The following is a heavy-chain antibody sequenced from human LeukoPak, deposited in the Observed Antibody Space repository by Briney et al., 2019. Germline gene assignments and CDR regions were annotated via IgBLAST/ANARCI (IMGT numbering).Heavy chain of an antibody. CDR3: AKYGTDFYYFHY. Sequence: GGSLRLSCAASGFTFSSYGMHWVRQAPGKGLEWVAFIRYDGSNKYYADSVKGRFTISRDNSKNTLYLQMSSLRAEDTAIYYCAKYGTDFYYFHYWGQGTLVTVSS. CDR1: GFTFSSYG. D-gene: IGHD1-26*01. J-gene: IGHJ4*02. CDR2: IRYDGSNK. V-gene: IGHV3-30*02.